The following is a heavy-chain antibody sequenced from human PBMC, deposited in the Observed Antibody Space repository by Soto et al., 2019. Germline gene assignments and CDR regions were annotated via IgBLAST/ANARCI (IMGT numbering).Heavy chain of an antibody. V-gene: IGHV1-18*04. J-gene: IGHJ5*01. CDR3: ARGPRYCSTTTCFSGITWFDS. Sequence: SVEGSCKASCYTFTSYGISWGRQAPVQGLEWMGWISSFNENTNYAQNVQGRVTLTTDKSSSTTYLELRGLRSDDKAVYYCARGPRYCSTTTCFSGITWFDSWGQGTLVTVYS. CDR2: ISSFNENT. D-gene: IGHD2-2*01. CDR1: CYTFTSYG.